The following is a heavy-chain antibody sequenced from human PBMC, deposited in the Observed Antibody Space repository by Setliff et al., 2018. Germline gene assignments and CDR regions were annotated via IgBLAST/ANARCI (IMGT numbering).Heavy chain of an antibody. Sequence: ASVKVSCKTSGYSFTNYYMHWVRQVPGRGLEWMGSINPKNGVTKYAQAFQDRVTMTRDTSITTAYMELSSLTYDDTAVYYCARDGASWLNWFDPWGQGTLVT. D-gene: IGHD2-2*01. V-gene: IGHV1-2*02. CDR2: INPKNGVT. J-gene: IGHJ5*02. CDR1: GYSFTNYY. CDR3: ARDGASWLNWFDP.